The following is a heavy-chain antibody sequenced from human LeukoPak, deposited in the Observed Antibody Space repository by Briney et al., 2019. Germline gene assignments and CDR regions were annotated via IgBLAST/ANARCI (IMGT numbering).Heavy chain of an antibody. D-gene: IGHD2-15*01. V-gene: IGHV3-23*01. CDR2: ISGSGGST. CDR1: GFTFSSYA. CDR3: ARVGCSGGSCYSGFDY. Sequence: PGGSLRLSCAASGFTFSSYAMSWVRQAPGKGLEWVSAISGSGGSTYYADSVKGRFTISRDNAKNPLYLQMNSLRAEDTAVYYCARVGCSGGSCYSGFDYWGQGTLVTVSS. J-gene: IGHJ4*02.